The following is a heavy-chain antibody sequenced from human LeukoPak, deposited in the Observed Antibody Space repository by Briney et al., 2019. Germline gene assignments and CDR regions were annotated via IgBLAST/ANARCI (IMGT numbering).Heavy chain of an antibody. J-gene: IGHJ4*03. CDR2: IYYSGST. Sequence: ASETLSLTCTVSGGSISSGGYYWSWIRQHPGKGLEWIGYIYYSGSTYYNPSLKSRVTISVDTSKNQFSLKLSSVTAADTAVYYCARGDYGDYKVERCYFDYWGQGTLVTVSS. CDR1: GGSISSGGYY. V-gene: IGHV4-31*03. CDR3: ARGDYGDYKVERCYFDY. D-gene: IGHD4-17*01.